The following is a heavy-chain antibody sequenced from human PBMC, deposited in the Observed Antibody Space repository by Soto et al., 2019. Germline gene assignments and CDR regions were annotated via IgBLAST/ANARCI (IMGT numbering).Heavy chain of an antibody. D-gene: IGHD2-2*01. J-gene: IGHJ4*02. CDR1: GFTVSNNY. Sequence: EVQLVETGGGLIQPGGSLRLSCAASGFTVSNNYMSWVRQAPGKGLEWVSLIYSDGSTFYADSVKGRFTISRDNSKNTLFLQMNSLRAEDTAVYFCATSTSLDYWGQGTLVTVSS. CDR3: ATSTSLDY. CDR2: IYSDGST. V-gene: IGHV3-53*02.